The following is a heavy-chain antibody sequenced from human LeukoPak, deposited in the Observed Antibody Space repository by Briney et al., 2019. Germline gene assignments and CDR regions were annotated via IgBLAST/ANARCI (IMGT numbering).Heavy chain of an antibody. J-gene: IGHJ6*03. CDR2: IIPIFGRA. V-gene: IGHV1-69*13. D-gene: IGHD4-11*01. CDR1: GYTFTGYY. CDR3: ASGTVTTKGTDYYYYYMDV. Sequence: SVKVSCKASGYTFTGYYMHWVRQAPGQGLEWMGGIIPIFGRANYAQKFQGRVTITADESTSTAYMELSSLRSEDTAVYYCASGTVTTKGTDYYYYYMDVWGKGTTVTVSS.